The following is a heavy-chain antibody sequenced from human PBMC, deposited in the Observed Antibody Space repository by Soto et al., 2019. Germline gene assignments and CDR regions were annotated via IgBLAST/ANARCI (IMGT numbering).Heavy chain of an antibody. CDR1: GGSISSYY. CDR3: ARDLQQQLVLGWFXP. CDR2: IYYSGST. V-gene: IGHV4-59*01. J-gene: IGHJ5*02. D-gene: IGHD6-13*01. Sequence: PSETLSLTCTVSGGSISSYYWSWIRQPPGKGLEWIGYIYYSGSTNYNPSLKSRVTISVDTSKNQFSLKLSSVTAADTAVYYCARDLQQQLVLGWFXPWGQGTLVTVSS.